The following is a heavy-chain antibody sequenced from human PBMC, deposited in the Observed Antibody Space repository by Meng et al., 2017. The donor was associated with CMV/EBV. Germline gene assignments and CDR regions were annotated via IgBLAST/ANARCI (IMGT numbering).Heavy chain of an antibody. CDR3: AKDLISTYYYDSSGSY. Sequence: GESLKISCAASGFTFSDYYMGWIRQAPGRGLEWISHLTRSGNTVFYADSVKGRFTISRDNSKNTLYLQMNSLRAEDTAVYYCAKDLISTYYYDSSGSYWGQGTLVTVSS. D-gene: IGHD3-22*01. J-gene: IGHJ4*02. CDR2: LTRSGNTV. V-gene: IGHV3-11*01. CDR1: GFTFSDYY.